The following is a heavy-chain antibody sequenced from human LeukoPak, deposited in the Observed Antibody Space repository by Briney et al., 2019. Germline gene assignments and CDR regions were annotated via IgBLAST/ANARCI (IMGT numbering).Heavy chain of an antibody. CDR1: VFSFSDYF. J-gene: IGHJ3*01. Sequence: GGSLRLSCSASVFSFSDYFMSGIRQAPGKGLEWVSYIGSRSSYKNYADSVKGRFTISRDNSKNTLSLQMNSLRVEDTAISYCAKDIQLSTWGLGTMVSVSS. V-gene: IGHV3-11*03. D-gene: IGHD3-16*02. CDR2: IGSRSSYK. CDR3: AKDIQLST.